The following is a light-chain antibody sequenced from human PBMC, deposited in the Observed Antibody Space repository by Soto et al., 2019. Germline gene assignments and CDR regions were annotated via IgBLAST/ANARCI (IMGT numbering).Light chain of an antibody. CDR1: QGISNY. CDR2: AAS. CDR3: QKYNSAPPIT. Sequence: DIQMTQSPSSLSASVGDRGTITCRASQGISNYLAWYQQKTGKVPNLLIYAASTLQAGVTSRISGSGSATDFTLTISSRQHEDVATYYYQKYNSAPPITFGQGTRLEIK. V-gene: IGKV1-27*01. J-gene: IGKJ5*01.